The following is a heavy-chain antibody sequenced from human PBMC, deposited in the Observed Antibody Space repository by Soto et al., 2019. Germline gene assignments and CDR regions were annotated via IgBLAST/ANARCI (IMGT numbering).Heavy chain of an antibody. Sequence: QLQLQESGSGLVKPSQTLSLTCAVSGGSISSGGYSWSWIRQPPGKGLEGIGYIYHSGSTYYNPSLKSSSTIAVDMSKTQSSLQLSSVTAANTAVYYCATAGLWSKGRAFYAMDVWGQGTTVTVSS. CDR3: ATAGLWSKGRAFYAMDV. J-gene: IGHJ6*02. CDR1: GGSISSGGYS. D-gene: IGHD2-8*02. CDR2: IYHSGST. V-gene: IGHV4-30-2*01.